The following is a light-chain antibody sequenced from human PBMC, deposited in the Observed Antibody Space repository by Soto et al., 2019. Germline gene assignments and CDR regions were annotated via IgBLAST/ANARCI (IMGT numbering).Light chain of an antibody. V-gene: IGLV2-11*01. Sequence: QSALTQPRSASGSPGQSVTISCTGTSSDVGGYNDVSWYQQQPGNAPKLRIYDVRKRPSGGPYRFSCSKSGNTASLTISGLQAEDEADYYCCSYAGSPYVFGTGTKVTVL. CDR1: SSDVGGYND. CDR2: DVR. J-gene: IGLJ1*01. CDR3: CSYAGSPYV.